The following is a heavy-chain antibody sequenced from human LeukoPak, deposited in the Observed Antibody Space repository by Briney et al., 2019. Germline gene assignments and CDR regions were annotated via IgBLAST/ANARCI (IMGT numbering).Heavy chain of an antibody. V-gene: IGHV1-69*01. D-gene: IGHD3-9*01. CDR2: ISPLLGAS. Sequence: ASGKVSCKASGATFSDYVISWVRQAPGQGLNWMGGISPLLGASKHTQNFHDRVTITADESTTTAYMELSDLRSADTAVYYCATYDVLTGFEYWGQGTLVTVSS. CDR1: GATFSDYV. J-gene: IGHJ4*02. CDR3: ATYDVLTGFEY.